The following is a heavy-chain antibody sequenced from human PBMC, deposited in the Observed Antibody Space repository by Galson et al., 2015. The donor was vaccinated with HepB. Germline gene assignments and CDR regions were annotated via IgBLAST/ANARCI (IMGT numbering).Heavy chain of an antibody. Sequence: TLSLPCTVSVGPISSHYWRWIRQPPGKGLEWIGYIYYSGSTNYNPSLKSRVTISVDTSKNQFSQKLSSVTAADTAVYYCAGVAGYDYYVMDVWGQGTTVTVSS. V-gene: IGHV4-59*11. CDR3: AGVAGYDYYVMDV. CDR1: VGPISSHY. J-gene: IGHJ6*02. D-gene: IGHD6-19*01. CDR2: IYYSGST.